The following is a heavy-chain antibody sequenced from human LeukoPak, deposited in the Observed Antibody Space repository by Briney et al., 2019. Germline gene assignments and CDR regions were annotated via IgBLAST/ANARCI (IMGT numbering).Heavy chain of an antibody. CDR3: ARVGRMRDRDAFDI. D-gene: IGHD2-15*01. V-gene: IGHV1-18*01. CDR2: FSAYNGNT. CDR1: GYTFTSYG. Sequence: ASVKVSCKASGYTFTSYGISWVRQAPGQGLEWMGWFSAYNGNTNYAQKLQGRVTMTTDTSTSTAYMELRSLRSDDTAVYYCARVGRMRDRDAFDIWGQGTMVTVSS. J-gene: IGHJ3*02.